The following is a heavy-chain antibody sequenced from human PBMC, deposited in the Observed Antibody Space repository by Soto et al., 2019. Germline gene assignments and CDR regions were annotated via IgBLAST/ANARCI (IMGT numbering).Heavy chain of an antibody. CDR3: ASFLAQGSMIVVVTPNDAFDI. CDR1: GGSISSGDYY. J-gene: IGHJ3*02. Sequence: QVPLQESGPGLVKPSQTLSLTCTVSGGSISSGDYYWSWIRQPPGKGLEWIGYIYYSGSTYYNPSLKSRVTISVDTSKNQFSLKLSSVTAADTAVYYCASFLAQGSMIVVVTPNDAFDIWGQGTMVTVSS. D-gene: IGHD3-22*01. V-gene: IGHV4-30-4*01. CDR2: IYYSGST.